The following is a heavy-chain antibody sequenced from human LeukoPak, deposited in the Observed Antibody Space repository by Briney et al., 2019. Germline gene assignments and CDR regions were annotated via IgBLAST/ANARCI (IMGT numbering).Heavy chain of an antibody. V-gene: IGHV3-9*01. D-gene: IGHD2-2*01. CDR2: ISWNSGSI. J-gene: IGHJ4*02. CDR3: AKDMEYQLLYYFDY. Sequence: GRSLRLSCAASGFTFDDYAMHWVRQAPGKGLEWVSGISWNSGSIGYADSVKGRFTISRDNAKNSLYLQMNSLRAEDTVLYYCAKDMEYQLLYYFDYWGQGTLVTVSS. CDR1: GFTFDDYA.